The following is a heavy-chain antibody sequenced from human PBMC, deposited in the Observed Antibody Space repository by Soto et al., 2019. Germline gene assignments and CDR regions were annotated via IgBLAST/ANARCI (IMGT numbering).Heavy chain of an antibody. Sequence: GGSLRLSCAASGFTFSSYSMNWVRQAPGKGLEWVTYISSSSSTIYYADSVKGRFTISRDNAKNSLYLQMNSLRDEDTAVYYCARDPDYYDSSGYYPEYFQHWGQGTLVTVSS. V-gene: IGHV3-48*02. CDR1: GFTFSSYS. J-gene: IGHJ1*01. D-gene: IGHD3-22*01. CDR3: ARDPDYYDSSGYYPEYFQH. CDR2: ISSSSSTI.